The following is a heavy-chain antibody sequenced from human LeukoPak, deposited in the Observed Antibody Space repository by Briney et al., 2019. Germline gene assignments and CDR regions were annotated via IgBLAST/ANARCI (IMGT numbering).Heavy chain of an antibody. CDR2: ISAYNGNT. V-gene: IGHV1-18*01. CDR1: GYTFTSYG. J-gene: IGHJ4*02. D-gene: IGHD2-15*01. Sequence: ASVKVSCKASGYTFTSYGISWVRQAPGQGLEWMGLISAYNGNTNYAQKLQGGVTMTTDTSTSTAYMELRSLRSDDPAVYYCATTGYCSGGSCPNQYYFDYWGQGTLVTVSS. CDR3: ATTGYCSGGSCPNQYYFDY.